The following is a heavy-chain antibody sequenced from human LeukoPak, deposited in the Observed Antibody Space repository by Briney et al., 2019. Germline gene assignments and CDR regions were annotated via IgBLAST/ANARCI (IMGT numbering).Heavy chain of an antibody. J-gene: IGHJ4*02. D-gene: IGHD3-10*01. CDR2: IGTAGDT. CDR1: GFTFSSYD. Sequence: GDSLKISCAASGFTFSSYDMHWVRQATGKGLEWVSAIGTAGDTYYPGSVKGRFTISRENAKNSLYLQMNSLRAGDTAVYYCARVFRVRGVMYDYWGQGTLVTVSS. V-gene: IGHV3-13*01. CDR3: ARVFRVRGVMYDY.